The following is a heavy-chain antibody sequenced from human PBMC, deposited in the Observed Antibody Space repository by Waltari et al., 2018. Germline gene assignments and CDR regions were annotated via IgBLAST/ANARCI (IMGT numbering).Heavy chain of an antibody. CDR1: GGSISSHH. Sequence: QVQLQESGPGLVKPSETLSLTCTVSGGSISSHHWSWIRQPPGKGLEWIGYIYYSGSTNYNPSLKSRVTISVDTSKNQFSLKLSSVTAADTAVYYCARVYYDYIWGSYSFDYWGQGTLVTVSS. D-gene: IGHD3-16*01. V-gene: IGHV4-59*11. CDR2: IYYSGST. J-gene: IGHJ4*02. CDR3: ARVYYDYIWGSYSFDY.